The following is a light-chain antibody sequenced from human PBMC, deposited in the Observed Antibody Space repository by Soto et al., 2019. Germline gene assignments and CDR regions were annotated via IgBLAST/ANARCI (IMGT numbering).Light chain of an antibody. J-gene: IGLJ1*01. Sequence: SYELTQPPSMSVAPGQTARITCGGNNIGGKSVHWYQQKPGQAPVLVVYDDSDRPSGIPDRFSGSNSGDTATLTIRRVEAGDEADYYCHVWDSSSDNDVLGSGTKVT. CDR3: HVWDSSSDNDV. CDR2: DDS. CDR1: NIGGKS. V-gene: IGLV3-21*02.